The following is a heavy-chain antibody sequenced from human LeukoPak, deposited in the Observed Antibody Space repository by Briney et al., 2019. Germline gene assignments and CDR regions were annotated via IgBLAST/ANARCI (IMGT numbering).Heavy chain of an antibody. CDR3: AKDGESGSYFRPLYFDY. V-gene: IGHV3-30*18. CDR2: ISYDGSNK. Sequence: GRSLRLSCAASGFTFSSYGMHWVRQARGKGLEWVAVISYDGSNKYYADSVKGRFTISRDNSKNTLYLQMISLRAEDTAVYYCAKDGESGSYFRPLYFDYWGQGTLVTVSS. CDR1: GFTFSSYG. D-gene: IGHD1-26*01. J-gene: IGHJ4*02.